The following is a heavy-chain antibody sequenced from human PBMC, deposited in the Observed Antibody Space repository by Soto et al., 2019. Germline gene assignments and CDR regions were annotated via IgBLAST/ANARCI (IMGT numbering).Heavy chain of an antibody. J-gene: IGHJ1*01. V-gene: IGHV4-4*02. CDR1: GGSISSDNW. CDR2: VYRSGST. D-gene: IGHD2-8*01. CDR3: ALLLQYCSNGACLSPDEH. Sequence: QVQLRESGPGLVKPSGTLSLTCTVSGGSISSDNWWSWVRQPPGKGLEWIGEVYRSGSTYYKPSPKSRVSISVDTSKNQFSLNLRSVTAADTAVYYSALLLQYCSNGACLSPDEHWGQGTLVTVSP.